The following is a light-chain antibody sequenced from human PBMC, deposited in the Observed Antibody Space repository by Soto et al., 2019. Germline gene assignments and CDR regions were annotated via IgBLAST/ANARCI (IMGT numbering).Light chain of an antibody. CDR2: NYV. CDR3: QSYDSHLSGSL. Sequence: QSVLTQPPSVSGAPGQRVTISCAGTSSNIGAGYGVHWYQQLPGRAPKLLIHNYVNRPSGVPDRFSGSKSGTSASLAITGLQGDDEGDYYCQSYDSHLSGSLFGCGTKLPVL. V-gene: IGLV1-40*01. J-gene: IGLJ2*01. CDR1: SSNIGAGYG.